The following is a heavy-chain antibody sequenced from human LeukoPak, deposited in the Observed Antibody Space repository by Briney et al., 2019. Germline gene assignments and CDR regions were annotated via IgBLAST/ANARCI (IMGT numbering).Heavy chain of an antibody. CDR3: ARLYYYGSGLPAFDY. Sequence: SETLSLTCTVSGGSISTSSYYWVWIRQPPGKGLEWIGYIYYSGSTYYNPSLKSRVTISVDTSKNQFSLKLSSVTAADTAVYYCARLYYYGSGLPAFDYWGQGTLVTVSS. V-gene: IGHV4-30-4*08. CDR2: IYYSGST. J-gene: IGHJ4*02. D-gene: IGHD3-10*01. CDR1: GGSISTSSYY.